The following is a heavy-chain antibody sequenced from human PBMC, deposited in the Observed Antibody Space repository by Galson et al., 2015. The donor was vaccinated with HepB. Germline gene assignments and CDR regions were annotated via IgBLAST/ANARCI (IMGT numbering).Heavy chain of an antibody. CDR3: TRDVADTAMLFLDF. CDR2: ISGNNRHT. Sequence: SVKVSCKASGYSFTDFGISWVRQAPGQGLEWMAWISGNNRHTKYAQQLQGRVTMTTDTSTTTAYMELRSLRSDDTAVYYCTRDVADTAMLFLDFWGQGTLVSVSS. D-gene: IGHD5-18*01. CDR1: GYSFTDFG. J-gene: IGHJ4*02. V-gene: IGHV1-18*01.